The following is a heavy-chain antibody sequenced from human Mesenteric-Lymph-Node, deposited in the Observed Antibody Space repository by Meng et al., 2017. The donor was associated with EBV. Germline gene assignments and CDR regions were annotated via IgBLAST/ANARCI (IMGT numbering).Heavy chain of an antibody. CDR3: ARDLRSGSYDY. D-gene: IGHD1-26*01. J-gene: IGHJ4*02. V-gene: IGHV7-4-1*02. Sequence: QWQLVQSGSELKTPDASVKVSCKASGYTFIGYSINWLRQAPGQGLEWMGYISTSTGNPTYAQGFTGRFVFSLDTSVSTAYLQISSLKAEDTAVYYCARDLRSGSYDYWGQGTLVTVSS. CDR2: ISTSTGNP. CDR1: GYTFIGYS.